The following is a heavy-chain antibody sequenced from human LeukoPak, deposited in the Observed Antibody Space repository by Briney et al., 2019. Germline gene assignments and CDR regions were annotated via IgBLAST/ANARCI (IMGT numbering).Heavy chain of an antibody. D-gene: IGHD3-3*01. J-gene: IGHJ6*02. CDR3: ASRFLEWLSSPSPPEYYYYGMDV. Sequence: ASVKVSCKASGYTFTGYYMHWVRQAPGQGLEWMGWINPNSGGTNYAQKFQGRVTMTRDTSISTAYMELSRLRSDDTAVYYCASRFLEWLSSPSPPEYYYYGMDVWGQGTTVTVSS. V-gene: IGHV1-2*02. CDR2: INPNSGGT. CDR1: GYTFTGYY.